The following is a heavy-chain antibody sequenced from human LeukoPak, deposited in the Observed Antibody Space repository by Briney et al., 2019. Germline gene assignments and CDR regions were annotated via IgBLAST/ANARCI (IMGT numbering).Heavy chain of an antibody. D-gene: IGHD4-17*01. CDR2: IYSGGST. Sequence: PGGSLRLSCAASGFTVSSNYMSWVRQAPGKGLEWVSVIYSGGSTYYADSVKGRFTISRDNSKNTLYLQMNSLRAEDTAVYYCARSPGGVTTWKDYYYGMDVWGQGTTVTVSS. J-gene: IGHJ6*02. CDR1: GFTVSSNY. V-gene: IGHV3-53*01. CDR3: ARSPGGVTTWKDYYYGMDV.